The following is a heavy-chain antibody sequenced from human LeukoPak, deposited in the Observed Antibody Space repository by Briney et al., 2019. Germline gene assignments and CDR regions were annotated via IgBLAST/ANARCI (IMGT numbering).Heavy chain of an antibody. V-gene: IGHV4-30-4*01. CDR2: MYYSGST. CDR3: ARPYYYDSRIDP. D-gene: IGHD3-22*01. Sequence: SETLSLTCTVSGGSISSGDYYWSWVRQPPGKGLGWIAYMYYSGSTYYNPSLKSRVTMSADTSKNQLSLKRSSVTPADTAVYYCARPYYYDSRIDPWGQGILVTVSS. J-gene: IGHJ5*02. CDR1: GGSISSGDYY.